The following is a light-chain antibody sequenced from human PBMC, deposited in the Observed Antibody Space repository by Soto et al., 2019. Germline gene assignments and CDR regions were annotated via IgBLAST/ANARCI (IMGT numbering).Light chain of an antibody. CDR2: GAS. J-gene: IGKJ1*01. CDR3: QQGTDWPPGT. Sequence: EIVLTQSPGTLSLSPGERATLSCRAIQSVSSSYLAWYQQKPGQAPRLLIYGASSRATGIPDRFSGSGSGTDFTLTISRLEPEDFAVYYCQQGTDWPPGTFGQGTKVDIK. V-gene: IGKV3D-20*02. CDR1: QSVSSSY.